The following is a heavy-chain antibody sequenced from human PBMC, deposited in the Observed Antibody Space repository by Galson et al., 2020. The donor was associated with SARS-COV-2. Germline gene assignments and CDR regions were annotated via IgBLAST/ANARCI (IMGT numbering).Heavy chain of an antibody. Sequence: EGSLRLYCAASRFTYSSYGMHCVRQAPGKGPEWVPVISYDGSNKYYADSVKGRFTISRDNSKNTLYLQMNSLRAEDTAVYYCAKDHGTAHYYYGMDVWCQGTTVTVSS. V-gene: IGHV3-30*18. CDR3: AKDHGTAHYYYGMDV. CDR2: ISYDGSNK. J-gene: IGHJ6*02. D-gene: IGHD1-7*01. CDR1: RFTYSSYG.